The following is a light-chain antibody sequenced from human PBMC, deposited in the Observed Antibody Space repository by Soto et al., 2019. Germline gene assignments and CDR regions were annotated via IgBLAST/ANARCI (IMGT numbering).Light chain of an antibody. J-gene: IGLJ1*01. V-gene: IGLV2-11*01. CDR3: CSYAGSSSDV. CDR1: SSDVGGYNY. Sequence: QSALTQPRSVSGSPGQSVTISCTRTSSDVGGYNYVSWYQQHPGKAPKVMIYDVSKRPSGVPDRLSGSKSGNTASLTISGLQAEDEADYYCCSYAGSSSDVFGAGTKVTVL. CDR2: DVS.